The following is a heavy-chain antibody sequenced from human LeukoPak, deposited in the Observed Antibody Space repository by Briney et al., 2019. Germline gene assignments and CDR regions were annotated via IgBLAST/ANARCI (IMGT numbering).Heavy chain of an antibody. J-gene: IGHJ3*02. CDR3: ARDGGVRSSSWYISGRDAFDI. Sequence: PGGSLRLSCAASGFTFSSYEMNWVRQAPGKGLEWVSYISSSGSTIYYADSVKGRFTISRDNAKNSLYLQMNSLRAEDTAVYYCARDGGVRSSSWYISGRDAFDIWGQGTMVTVSS. D-gene: IGHD6-13*01. V-gene: IGHV3-48*03. CDR1: GFTFSSYE. CDR2: ISSSGSTI.